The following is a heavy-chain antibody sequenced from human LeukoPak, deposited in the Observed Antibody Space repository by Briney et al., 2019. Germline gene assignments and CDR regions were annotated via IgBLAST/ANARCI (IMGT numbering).Heavy chain of an antibody. D-gene: IGHD3-3*01. CDR3: AHTRAVLRFLEWLWRGVWFDP. CDR1: GFPLSTSGVG. CDR2: IYWNDDK. V-gene: IGHV2-5*01. Sequence: SGPTLVKPTQTLTLTCTFSGFPLSTSGVGVGWIRQPPGKALEWLTLIYWNDDKRYSPSLKSRLTITKDTSKNQVVLTMTNMDPVDTATYYCAHTRAVLRFLEWLWRGVWFDPWGQGTLVTVSS. J-gene: IGHJ5*02.